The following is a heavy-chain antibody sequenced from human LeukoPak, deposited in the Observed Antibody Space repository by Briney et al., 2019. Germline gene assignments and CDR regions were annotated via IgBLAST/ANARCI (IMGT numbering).Heavy chain of an antibody. CDR2: INSDGSST. V-gene: IGHV3-74*01. CDR1: GFTFSSYW. Sequence: GGSLRLSCAASGFTFSSYWMHWVRQAPGKGLVWVSRINSDGSSTSYADSVKGRFTISRDNAKNTLYLQMNSLRAEDTAVYYCARAPYYDFWSGYGWFDPWGQGTLVTVSS. D-gene: IGHD3-3*01. CDR3: ARAPYYDFWSGYGWFDP. J-gene: IGHJ5*02.